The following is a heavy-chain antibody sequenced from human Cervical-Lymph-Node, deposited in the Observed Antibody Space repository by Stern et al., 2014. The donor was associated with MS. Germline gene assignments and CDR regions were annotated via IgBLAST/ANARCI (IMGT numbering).Heavy chain of an antibody. J-gene: IGHJ1*01. V-gene: IGHV4-59*01. Sequence: QLQLQESGPGLVKPSETLALTCTVSGGSIGRYYWSRVRQPPGKSLEWVGYIYHNGNTNYNPSLKSRVSMSVDTSKNQFSLNLTSVTAADTAVYYCTRDGRSSLSEYFQTWGQGSLVTVSS. D-gene: IGHD6-6*01. CDR3: TRDGRSSLSEYFQT. CDR1: GGSIGRYY. CDR2: IYHNGNT.